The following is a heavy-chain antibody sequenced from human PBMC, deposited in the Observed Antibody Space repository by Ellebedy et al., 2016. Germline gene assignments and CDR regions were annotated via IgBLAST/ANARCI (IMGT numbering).Heavy chain of an antibody. Sequence: SETLSLTCTVSGGSISDINYLWGWIRQPPGKGLEWIGSISYSGSSNYNPSLKSRVTISVDTSKNQFSLKLSSVTAADTAVYYCARDAATTTGFDYWGQGTLVTVSS. J-gene: IGHJ4*02. CDR1: GGSISDINYL. D-gene: IGHD5-24*01. CDR3: ARDAATTTGFDY. CDR2: ISYSGSS. V-gene: IGHV4-39*07.